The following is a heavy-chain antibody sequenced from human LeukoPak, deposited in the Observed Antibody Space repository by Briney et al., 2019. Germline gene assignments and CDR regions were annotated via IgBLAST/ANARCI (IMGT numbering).Heavy chain of an antibody. V-gene: IGHV4-38-2*02. CDR2: IYHSGST. CDR3: ARDSVVATASPTTDAFDI. CDR1: GYSISSGYY. J-gene: IGHJ3*02. Sequence: SETLSLTCAVSGYSISSGYYWGWIRQPPGKGLEWIGSIYHSGSTYYNPSLKSRVTISVDTSKNQFSLKLSSVTAADTAVCYCARDSVVATASPTTDAFDIWGQGTMVTVSS. D-gene: IGHD2-2*01.